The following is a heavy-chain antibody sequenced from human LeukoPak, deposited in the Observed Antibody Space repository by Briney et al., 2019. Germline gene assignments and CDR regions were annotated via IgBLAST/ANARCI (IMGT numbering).Heavy chain of an antibody. D-gene: IGHD2-15*01. V-gene: IGHV5-51*01. CDR3: ATQSTLTPHNAFDV. CDR2: IYPGDSDT. Sequence: GESLKISCQASGYDFANFWIGWVRQMPGKGLDWMGIIYPGDSDTRCSPSFQGQVTISADKSISTAYLQWTSLKASDTAMYYCATQSTLTPHNAFDVWGQGTMVTVSS. J-gene: IGHJ3*01. CDR1: GYDFANFW.